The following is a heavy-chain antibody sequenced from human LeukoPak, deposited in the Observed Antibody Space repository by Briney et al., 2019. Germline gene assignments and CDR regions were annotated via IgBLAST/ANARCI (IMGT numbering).Heavy chain of an antibody. Sequence: PGGSLRLSCAVSGFTFSKYSMHWVRQAPGKGLEWVALISYDGRNKYYAYSVKGRFTISRDNFKNMVYLQMSNLRPEDTAVHFCARTARDNWNFPYYYYAMDVWGQGTTVTVSS. D-gene: IGHD1-1*01. V-gene: IGHV3-30*04. CDR3: ARTARDNWNFPYYYYAMDV. J-gene: IGHJ6*01. CDR2: ISYDGRNK. CDR1: GFTFSKYS.